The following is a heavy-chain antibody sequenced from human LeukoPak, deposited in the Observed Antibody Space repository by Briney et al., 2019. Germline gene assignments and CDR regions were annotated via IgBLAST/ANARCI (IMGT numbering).Heavy chain of an antibody. D-gene: IGHD3-3*02. CDR2: IYYSGST. J-gene: IGHJ6*03. V-gene: IGHV4-59*01. CDR3: ARAFYPGYYSYMAV. CDR1: GGSISSYY. Sequence: PSETLSLTCTVSGGSISSYYWSWIRQPPGKGLEWIGSIYYSGSTNYNPSLKSRVTISVDTSKNQFSLKLSSVTAADTAVYYCARAFYPGYYSYMAVWGKGTTVTVSS.